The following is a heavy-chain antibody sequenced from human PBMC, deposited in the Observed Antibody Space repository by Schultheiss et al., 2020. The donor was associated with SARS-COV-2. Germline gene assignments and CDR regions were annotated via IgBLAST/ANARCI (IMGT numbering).Heavy chain of an antibody. CDR2: INHSGST. CDR3: ARRPWYYYGMDV. J-gene: IGHJ6*02. V-gene: IGHV4-34*01. Sequence: SETLSLTCAVYGGSFSGYYWNWIRQPPGKGLEWIGEINHSGSTNYNPSLKSRVTISVDTSKNQFSLKLSSVTAADTAVYYCARRPWYYYGMDVWGQGTTVTVSS. CDR1: GGSFSGYY.